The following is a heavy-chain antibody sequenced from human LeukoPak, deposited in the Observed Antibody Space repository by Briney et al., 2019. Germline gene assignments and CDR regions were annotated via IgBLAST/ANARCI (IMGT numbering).Heavy chain of an antibody. CDR1: GDSFTSYY. CDR3: ARLPGYSSGWYGNDAFDI. CDR2: IYNIGNT. V-gene: IGHV4-4*09. J-gene: IGHJ3*02. Sequence: SETLSLTCTVSGDSFTSYYWSWIRQSPGKGLEWIGHIYNIGNTNYNPSLKSRVTISVDPSKNQFSLRLSSVTAADTAVYYCARLPGYSSGWYGNDAFDIWGQGTMVTVSS. D-gene: IGHD6-19*01.